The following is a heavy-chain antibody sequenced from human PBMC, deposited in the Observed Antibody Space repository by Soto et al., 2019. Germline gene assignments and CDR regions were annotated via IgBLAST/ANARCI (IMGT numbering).Heavy chain of an antibody. CDR1: GGAFRSYF. V-gene: IGHV4-59*01. CDR3: ARDDPFDP. Sequence: QVRLRESGPQVVKPSATLSPNCNVSGGAFRSYFWSWIRQSPGKGLEWIGNIHSSARSNYNPSFKSRVSMSIDPSKNQFSVRLTSVTPADTGVYYCARDDPFDPWGQGILVTVSS. J-gene: IGHJ5*02. CDR2: IHSSARS.